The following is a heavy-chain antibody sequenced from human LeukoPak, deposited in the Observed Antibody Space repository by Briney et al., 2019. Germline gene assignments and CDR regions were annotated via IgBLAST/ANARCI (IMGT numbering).Heavy chain of an antibody. Sequence: RASVKVSCKASGGTFSSYAISWVRQAPGQGLEWMGRIIPIFGTANYALKFQGRVTITTDESTSTAYMELSSLRSEDTAVYYCARDLVDYYDSSGYWPFDYWGQGTLVTVSS. D-gene: IGHD3-22*01. V-gene: IGHV1-69*05. CDR3: ARDLVDYYDSSGYWPFDY. CDR2: IIPIFGTA. J-gene: IGHJ4*02. CDR1: GGTFSSYA.